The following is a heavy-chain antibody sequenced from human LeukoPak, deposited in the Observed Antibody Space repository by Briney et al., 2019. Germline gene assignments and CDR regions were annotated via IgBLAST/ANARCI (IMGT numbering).Heavy chain of an antibody. Sequence: GGSLRLSCAASGFTFSSYAMSWVRRAPGKGLEWVSAISGSGGSTYYADSVKGRFTISRDNSKNTLYLQMNSLRAEDTAVYYCAKDLKQWLVLYYFDYWGQGTLVTVSS. D-gene: IGHD6-19*01. CDR3: AKDLKQWLVLYYFDY. J-gene: IGHJ4*02. CDR1: GFTFSSYA. CDR2: ISGSGGST. V-gene: IGHV3-23*01.